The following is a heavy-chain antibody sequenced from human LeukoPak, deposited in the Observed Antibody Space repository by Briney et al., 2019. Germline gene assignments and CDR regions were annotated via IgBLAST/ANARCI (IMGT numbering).Heavy chain of an antibody. D-gene: IGHD2-15*01. CDR1: GLTFSNYA. Sequence: GGSLRLSCAASGLTFSNYAMTWVRQAPGEGLEWVSAIGRTGGSTYYADSVKGRFTISRDNSKNTLYLQMSSLRAEDTAIYYCAKDVRAGSCSGGSCYSVYSAFDVWGQGTTVTVSS. CDR3: AKDVRAGSCSGGSCYSVYSAFDV. V-gene: IGHV3-23*01. CDR2: IGRTGGST. J-gene: IGHJ3*01.